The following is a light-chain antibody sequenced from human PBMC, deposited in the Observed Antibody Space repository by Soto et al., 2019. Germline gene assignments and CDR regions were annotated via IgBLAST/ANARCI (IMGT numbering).Light chain of an antibody. CDR2: DVS. CDR3: SSYTSSSTLV. Sequence: QSALTQPASLYGSPGQSITISCTGTSSDVGGYNYVSWYQQHPGKAPKLMIYDVSNRPSGVSNRFSGSKSGNTASLTISGLQAEDEADYYCSSYTSSSTLVFGTGTKVTVL. V-gene: IGLV2-14*01. J-gene: IGLJ1*01. CDR1: SSDVGGYNY.